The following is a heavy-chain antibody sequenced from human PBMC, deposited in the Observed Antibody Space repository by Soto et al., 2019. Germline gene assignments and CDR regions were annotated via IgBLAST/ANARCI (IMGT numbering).Heavy chain of an antibody. CDR3: ATSDGSGSSHFGS. CDR2: IIPMLGMS. D-gene: IGHD3-10*01. Sequence: QVQLVQSGAEVTKPGSSVTVSCTASGDTFSRFTLSWVRQAPGQGLEWMGRIIPMLGMSNRALKFQGRVTITAEKPTKKVYMHLNSLRSDDTAVYYCATSDGSGSSHFGSWGQGTLVTVAS. J-gene: IGHJ4*02. V-gene: IGHV1-69*02. CDR1: GDTFSRFT.